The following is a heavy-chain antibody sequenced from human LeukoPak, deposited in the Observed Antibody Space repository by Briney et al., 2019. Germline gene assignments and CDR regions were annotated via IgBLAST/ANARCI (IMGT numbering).Heavy chain of an antibody. J-gene: IGHJ5*01. V-gene: IGHV4-4*02. D-gene: IGHD6-19*01. CDR1: GDSISSNKW. Sequence: SETLSLTCAVSGDSISSNKWWHWVRQAPGKGLEWIGEVYRSGTANYNPSLKNRVTISVDKSKNQFSLNLRSVTAADTAVYYCARDSGWHSDSWGQGALVTVSS. CDR3: ARDSGWHSDS. CDR2: VYRSGTA.